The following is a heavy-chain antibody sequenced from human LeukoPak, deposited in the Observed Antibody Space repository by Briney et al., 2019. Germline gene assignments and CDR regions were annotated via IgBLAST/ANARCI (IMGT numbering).Heavy chain of an antibody. D-gene: IGHD3-9*01. CDR3: ARDNPYYDILTGYSGAFDI. CDR1: GYTFTSYA. CDR2: INAGNGNT. Sequence: GASVKVSCKASGYTFTSYAMHWVRQAPGQRLEWMGWINAGNGNTKYPQKFQGRVTITRDTSASTAYMELSSLRSEDTAVYYCARDNPYYDILTGYSGAFDIWGQGTMVTVSS. V-gene: IGHV1-3*01. J-gene: IGHJ3*02.